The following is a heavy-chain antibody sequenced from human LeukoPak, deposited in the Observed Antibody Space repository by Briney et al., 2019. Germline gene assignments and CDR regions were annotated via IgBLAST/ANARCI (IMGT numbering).Heavy chain of an antibody. V-gene: IGHV4-59*08. D-gene: IGHD6-19*01. CDR3: VRRDNTGWNYFDY. Sequence: PETLSLTCTLPVGSPNSHFWSWIRPPPGEGREWIGDIYYKGSTNYNPSLKSRVTISVDTSKNHLSLKLTSVLAADTAIYYCVRRDNTGWNYFDYWGQGILVTVSS. CDR2: IYYKGST. J-gene: IGHJ4*02. CDR1: VGSPNSHF.